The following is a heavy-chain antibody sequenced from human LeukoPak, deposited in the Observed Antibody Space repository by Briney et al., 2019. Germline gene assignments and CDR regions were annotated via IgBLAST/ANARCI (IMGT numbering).Heavy chain of an antibody. CDR1: GFTFSSYA. J-gene: IGHJ4*02. CDR3: AKDPHEWFGELLSVH. Sequence: GGSLRLSCAASGFTFSSYAMSWVRQAPGKGLEWVSAISGSGGSTYYADSVKGRFTISRDNSKNTLYLQMNSLRAEDTAVYYCAKDPHEWFGELLSVHWGQGTLVTVSS. D-gene: IGHD3-10*01. V-gene: IGHV3-23*01. CDR2: ISGSGGST.